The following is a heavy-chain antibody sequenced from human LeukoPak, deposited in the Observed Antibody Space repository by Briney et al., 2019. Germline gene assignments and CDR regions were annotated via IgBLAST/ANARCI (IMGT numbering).Heavy chain of an antibody. CDR3: ARHGNGDTAMVIPAKYYFDY. D-gene: IGHD5-18*01. CDR1: GGSISSSSYY. V-gene: IGHV4-39*01. J-gene: IGHJ4*02. CDR2: IYYRGST. Sequence: SETLSLTCTVSGGSISSSSYYWGWIRQPPGKGLERIGSIYYRGSTYYNPSLKSRVTISVDTSKNQFSLKLSSVTAADTAVYYCARHGNGDTAMVIPAKYYFDYWGQGTLVTVSS.